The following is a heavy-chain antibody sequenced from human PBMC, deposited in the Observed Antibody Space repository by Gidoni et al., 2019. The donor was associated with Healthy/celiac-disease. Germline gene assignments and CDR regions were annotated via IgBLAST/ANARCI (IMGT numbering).Heavy chain of an antibody. D-gene: IGHD1-7*01. CDR2: IRSKANSYAT. J-gene: IGHJ4*02. CDR1: GLTFSASA. Sequence: EVQRVESGGGLVQPGGSLKLSCAAAGLTFSASAMHWVRQASGKGLAWVGRIRSKANSYATAYAASVKGRFTISRDDSKNTAYLQMNSLKTEDTAVYYCTSGPVTGTTIPEFDYWGQGTLVTVSS. V-gene: IGHV3-73*01. CDR3: TSGPVTGTTIPEFDY.